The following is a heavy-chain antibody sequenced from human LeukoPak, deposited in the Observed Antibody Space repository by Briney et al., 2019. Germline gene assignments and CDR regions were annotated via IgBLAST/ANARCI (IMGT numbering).Heavy chain of an antibody. V-gene: IGHV4-39*01. CDR2: IYYSGST. CDR3: ARQEGERYFDWLGPEYYYMDV. J-gene: IGHJ6*03. CDR1: GGSISSSSYY. Sequence: SETLSLTCTVSGGSISSSSYYWGWIRQPPGKGLEWIGSIYYSGSTYYNPSLKSRVTISVDTSKNQFSLKLSSVTAADTAVYYCARQEGERYFDWLGPEYYYMDVWGKGTTVTISS. D-gene: IGHD3-9*01.